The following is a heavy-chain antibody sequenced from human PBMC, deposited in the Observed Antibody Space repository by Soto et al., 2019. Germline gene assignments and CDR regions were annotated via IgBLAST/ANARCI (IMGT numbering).Heavy chain of an antibody. CDR1: GFTFNTYG. CDR2: ISNDGSNK. J-gene: IGHJ4*02. V-gene: IGHV3-30*18. D-gene: IGHD1-7*01. Sequence: QVQLVESGGGVVQPGKSLRLSCAASGFTFNTYGMHWVRQAPGKGPEWVAVISNDGSNKYYADSVKGRFTISRDNSKITLYLQMNSLRAEDTAVYYCANWNYPQSDWGQGTLVTVSS. CDR3: ANWNYPQSD.